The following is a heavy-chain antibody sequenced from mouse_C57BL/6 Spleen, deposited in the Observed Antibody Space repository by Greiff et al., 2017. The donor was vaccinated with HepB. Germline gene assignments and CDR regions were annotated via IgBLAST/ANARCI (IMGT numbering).Heavy chain of an antibody. J-gene: IGHJ1*03. CDR2: INYDGSST. V-gene: IGHV5-16*01. CDR1: GFTFSDYY. D-gene: IGHD2-2*01. Sequence: EVHLVESEGGLVQPGSSMKLSCTASGFTFSDYYMAWVRQVPEKGLEWVANINYDGSSTYYLDSLKSRFIISRDNAKNILYLQMSSLKSEDTATYYCAKWIYYGYDGYFDVWGTGTTVTVSS. CDR3: AKWIYYGYDGYFDV.